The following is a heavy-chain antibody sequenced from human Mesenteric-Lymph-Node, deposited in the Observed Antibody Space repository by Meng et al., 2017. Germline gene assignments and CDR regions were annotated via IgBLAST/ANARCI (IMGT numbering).Heavy chain of an antibody. D-gene: IGHD6-13*01. Sequence: GESLMISCAASGFTFSSYIMNWVRQAPGKGLEWVSSISSSSSYIYYADSVKGRFTISRDNAKNSLYLQMNSLRAEDTAVYYCAREGSLTIAAAGHPDLYPKVDDAFDIWGQGTMVTVSS. CDR1: GFTFSSYI. V-gene: IGHV3-21*04. CDR3: AREGSLTIAAAGHPDLYPKVDDAFDI. CDR2: ISSSSSYI. J-gene: IGHJ3*02.